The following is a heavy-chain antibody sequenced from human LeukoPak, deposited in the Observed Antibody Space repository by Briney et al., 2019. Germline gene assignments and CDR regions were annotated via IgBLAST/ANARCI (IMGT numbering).Heavy chain of an antibody. J-gene: IGHJ4*01. CDR3: ARWAHDY. CDR1: GFNFSSYG. CDR2: IWYDGSNK. V-gene: IGHV3-33*01. Sequence: GGSLRLSCAASGFNFSSYGIHWVRQAPGKGLEWVAVIWYDGSNKYYADSVKGRFTISRDNSKNTLYLQMNSLRAEDTAVYYCARWAHDYWGQGTLVTVSS.